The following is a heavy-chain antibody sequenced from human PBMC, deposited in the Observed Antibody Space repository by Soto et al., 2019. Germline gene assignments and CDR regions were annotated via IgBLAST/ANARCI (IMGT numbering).Heavy chain of an antibody. CDR2: IYYSGST. CDR3: ARHLNYDFWSGYYQPHWFDP. CDR1: GGSISSSSYY. D-gene: IGHD3-3*01. Sequence: SETLSLTCTVSGGSISSSSYYWGWIRQPPGKGLEWIGSIYYSGSTYYNPSLKSRVTISVDTSSNQFSLKLSSVTAADTAVYYCARHLNYDFWSGYYQPHWFDPWGQGTLVNVSS. V-gene: IGHV4-39*01. J-gene: IGHJ5*02.